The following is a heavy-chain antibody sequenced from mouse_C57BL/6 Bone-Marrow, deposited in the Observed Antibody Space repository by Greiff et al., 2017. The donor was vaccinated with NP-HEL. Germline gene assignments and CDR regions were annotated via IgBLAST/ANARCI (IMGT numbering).Heavy chain of an antibody. CDR2: ISDGGSYT. CDR3: ARGGYDYDGAWFAY. CDR1: GFTFSSYA. J-gene: IGHJ3*01. V-gene: IGHV5-4*03. Sequence: EVKLVESGGGLVKPGGSLKLSCAASGFTFSSYAMSWVRQTPEKRLEWVATISDGGSYTYYPDNVKGRLTISRENAKNNLSLQMSHLKSEDTAMYYCARGGYDYDGAWFAYWGQGTLVTVSA. D-gene: IGHD2-4*01.